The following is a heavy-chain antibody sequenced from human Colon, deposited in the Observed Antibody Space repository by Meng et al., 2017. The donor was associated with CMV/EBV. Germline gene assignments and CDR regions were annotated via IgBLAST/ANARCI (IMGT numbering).Heavy chain of an antibody. D-gene: IGHD4-11*01. J-gene: IGHJ4*02. CDR3: ARDTDI. CDR1: GYTLTASY. Sequence: ASVKVSCKSSGYTLTASYFHWVRQAPGQGLEWLVIMHYSSGNTAHTQKLQGRISMTRDTSTSTVYIELTSLRSDDTALYYCARDTDIWGQGTLVTVSS. V-gene: IGHV1-46*01. CDR2: MHYSSGNT.